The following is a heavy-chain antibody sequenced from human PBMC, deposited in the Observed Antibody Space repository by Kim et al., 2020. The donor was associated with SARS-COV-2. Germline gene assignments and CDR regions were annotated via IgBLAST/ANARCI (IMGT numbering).Heavy chain of an antibody. V-gene: IGHV4-39*07. D-gene: IGHD2-8*01. CDR2: T. CDR3: AKVKALNDFDY. J-gene: IGHJ4*02. Sequence: TDYNPALERRVTISVDTTKNQFSLKLSSVTAAVTAVYYCAKVKALNDFDYWGQGTLVTVSS.